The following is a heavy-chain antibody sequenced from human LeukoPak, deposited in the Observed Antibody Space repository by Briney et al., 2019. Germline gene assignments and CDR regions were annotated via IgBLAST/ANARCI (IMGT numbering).Heavy chain of an antibody. D-gene: IGHD3-3*01. Sequence: SETLPLTCTVSGGSISSSSYYWGWIRQPPEKGLEWIGSIYYSGSTYYNPSLKSRVTISVDTSKNQFSLKLSSVTAADTAVYYCARENPRGVGSSANRPFYYDFWSGYYTTGKSNWFDPWGQGTLVTVSS. V-gene: IGHV4-39*07. J-gene: IGHJ5*02. CDR1: GGSISSSSYY. CDR3: ARENPRGVGSSANRPFYYDFWSGYYTTGKSNWFDP. CDR2: IYYSGST.